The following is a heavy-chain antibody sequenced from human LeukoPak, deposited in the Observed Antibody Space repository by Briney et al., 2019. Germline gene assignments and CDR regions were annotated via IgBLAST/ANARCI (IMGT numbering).Heavy chain of an antibody. Sequence: GGSLRLSCAASGFTFSSYAMSWVRQAPGKGLEWVAAISDSGGSTYYADSVKGRFTISSDNSKNTLYLQMNSLRGDDTAVYYCAKGDYEILTGRDGMDVWGQGTRVTVSS. V-gene: IGHV3-23*01. J-gene: IGHJ6*02. D-gene: IGHD3-9*01. CDR2: ISDSGGST. CDR1: GFTFSSYA. CDR3: AKGDYEILTGRDGMDV.